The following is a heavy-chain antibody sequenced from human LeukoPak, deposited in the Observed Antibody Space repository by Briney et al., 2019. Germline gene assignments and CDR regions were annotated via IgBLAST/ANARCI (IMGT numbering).Heavy chain of an antibody. Sequence: ASVKVSCKASGYTFTSYGISWVQQAPGQGLEWMGWINPNSGGTSSAQKFQGRVTMTRGTSITTVYMEVSWLTSDDTAIYYCARADRLHGGPYLIGPWGQGTLVTVSS. D-gene: IGHD2-21*01. CDR1: GYTFTSYG. J-gene: IGHJ5*02. CDR2: INPNSGGT. CDR3: ARADRLHGGPYLIGP. V-gene: IGHV1-2*02.